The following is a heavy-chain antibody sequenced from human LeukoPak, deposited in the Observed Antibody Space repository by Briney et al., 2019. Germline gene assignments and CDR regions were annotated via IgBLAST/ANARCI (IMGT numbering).Heavy chain of an antibody. CDR1: GFTFSDYS. Sequence: GGSLRLSCAASGFTFSDYSMNWVRQAPGKGLEWVSSISGGSHYIYYADSVKGRFTISRDNAKNSLYLQMNSLRAEDTAVYYCARERLAVAGTGSLDYWGQGTLVTVSS. CDR2: ISGGSHYI. J-gene: IGHJ4*02. V-gene: IGHV3-21*01. D-gene: IGHD6-19*01. CDR3: ARERLAVAGTGSLDY.